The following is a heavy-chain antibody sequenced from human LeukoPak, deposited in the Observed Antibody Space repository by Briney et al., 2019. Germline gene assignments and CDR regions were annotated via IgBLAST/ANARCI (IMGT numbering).Heavy chain of an antibody. CDR1: GGSISSGDYY. V-gene: IGHV4-30-4*08. Sequence: PSETLSLTCTVSGGSISSGDYYWSWIRQPPGKGLEWIGYIYYSGSTYYNSSLKSRVTISVDTSKNQFSLKLSSVTAADTAAYYCARLESGNYDFWSGKQSRPYWGQGTLVTVSS. CDR2: IYYSGST. CDR3: ARLESGNYDFWSGKQSRPY. J-gene: IGHJ4*02. D-gene: IGHD3-3*01.